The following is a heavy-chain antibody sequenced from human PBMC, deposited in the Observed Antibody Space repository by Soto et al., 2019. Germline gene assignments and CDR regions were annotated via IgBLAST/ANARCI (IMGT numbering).Heavy chain of an antibody. CDR3: ARDRARYFGRGRYYYCGMDV. V-gene: IGHV4-59*01. J-gene: IGHJ6*02. D-gene: IGHD3-9*01. CDR1: GGCISSYY. Sequence: SETLSLPCTVSGGCISSYYWSWIRQPPGKGLEWIGYSYYSGSTNYNPSLKSRVTISVDTSKNQFSLKLSSVTAADTAVYYCARDRARYFGRGRYYYCGMDVWGQGTTVTVSS. CDR2: SYYSGST.